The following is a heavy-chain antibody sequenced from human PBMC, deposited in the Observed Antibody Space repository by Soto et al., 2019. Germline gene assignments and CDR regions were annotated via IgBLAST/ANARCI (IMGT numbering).Heavy chain of an antibody. V-gene: IGHV3-30*18. CDR2: ISHDGSKR. CDR3: AKTATYVDGYDNTGYSSEDY. CDR1: GFTFSDFG. D-gene: IGHD3-22*01. J-gene: IGHJ4*01. Sequence: GWSLRLSCEVSGFTFSDFGLDWVRQAPGKGLEWVAIISHDGSKRFYADSVKGRFTISRDNSKNTLYLQMSSLRPEDTALYYCAKTATYVDGYDNTGYSSEDYWGHGTLVTVS.